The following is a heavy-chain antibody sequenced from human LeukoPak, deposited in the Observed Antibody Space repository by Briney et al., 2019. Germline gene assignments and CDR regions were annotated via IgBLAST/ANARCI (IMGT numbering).Heavy chain of an antibody. Sequence: SETLSLTCTVSGDSIDDDDYSWGWIRQPPGKGLEHIGSVSYGGSTYYSPSLKSRVNIYIDISKNQFSLELRSVTAADTAVYYRARRSYSASFDPWGQGSLVTVSS. J-gene: IGHJ5*02. CDR2: VSYGGST. CDR1: GDSIDDDDYS. CDR3: ARRSYSASFDP. V-gene: IGHV4-39*01. D-gene: IGHD2-21*01.